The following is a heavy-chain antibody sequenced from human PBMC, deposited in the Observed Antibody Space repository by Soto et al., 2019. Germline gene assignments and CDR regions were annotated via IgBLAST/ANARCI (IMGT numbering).Heavy chain of an antibody. V-gene: IGHV4-30-2*01. CDR1: GVSSTTNGYS. Sequence: TLSLTSAVAGVSSTTNGYSRIWCRQPPGKGVDCIHYIYPSGTIFYNPSLNSRVTISADTFNNQFVLKLTSVTDADTAVYFCATYTAFAKYYFDYWGRGTLVTVSS. J-gene: IGHJ4*02. CDR3: ATYTAFAKYYFDY. D-gene: IGHD3-16*01. CDR2: IYPSGTI.